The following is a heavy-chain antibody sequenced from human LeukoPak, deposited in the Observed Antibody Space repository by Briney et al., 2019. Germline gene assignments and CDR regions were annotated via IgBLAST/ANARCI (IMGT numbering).Heavy chain of an antibody. Sequence: ASVKVSCKASGYIFTSYYMHWVRQAPGQGLEWMGIINPSGGDTTYAQKFQGRLSMTRDMSTSTVYMELSSLRSEDTAVYYCARTFYEQMPHFDYWGQGTLVTVSS. J-gene: IGHJ4*02. CDR1: GYIFTSYY. CDR2: INPSGGDT. CDR3: ARTFYEQMPHFDY. D-gene: IGHD3-16*01. V-gene: IGHV1-46*01.